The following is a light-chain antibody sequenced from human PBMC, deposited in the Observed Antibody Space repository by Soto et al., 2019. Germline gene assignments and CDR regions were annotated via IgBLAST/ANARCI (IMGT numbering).Light chain of an antibody. Sequence: EIEMTQSPATLSLAPGERVTLSCRASESVSTNLAWYQQKPGQAPRLLIYGVSTGATGIPDRFSGSGSGTDFTLTISSLQAEDVAVYYCQQYYSTPTFGQGTKVDI. CDR3: QQYYSTPT. V-gene: IGKV3D-15*01. CDR2: GVS. CDR1: ESVSTN. J-gene: IGKJ1*01.